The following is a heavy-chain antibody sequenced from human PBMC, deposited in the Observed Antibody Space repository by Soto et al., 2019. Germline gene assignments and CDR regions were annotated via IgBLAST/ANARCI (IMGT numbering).Heavy chain of an antibody. D-gene: IGHD1-1*01. CDR2: ISDDGTTT. V-gene: IGHV3-74*01. CDR1: GFTFSSYQ. CDR3: TRGLRAGSTGPGAH. Sequence: GSLSFKVVGSGFTFSSYQRVWVPQVADQSSFCVSRISDDGTTTNYTDAERGQFTITRDNSKNTLYLQMNNLKPDDTAIYYCTRGLRAGSTGPGAHWGQGTPVTVSS. J-gene: IGHJ4*02.